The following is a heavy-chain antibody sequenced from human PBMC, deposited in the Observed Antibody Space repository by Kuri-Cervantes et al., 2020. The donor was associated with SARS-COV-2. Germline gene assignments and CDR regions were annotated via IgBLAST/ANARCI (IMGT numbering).Heavy chain of an antibody. Sequence: SETLSLTCTVSGGSISSYYWSWIRQPPGKGLEWIGYIYYSGSTNYNPPLKSRVTISVDTSKNQFSLKLSSVTAADTAVYYCASLRTGEGPLLDYWGQGTLVTVSS. J-gene: IGHJ4*02. D-gene: IGHD7-27*01. CDR1: GGSISSYY. CDR3: ASLRTGEGPLLDY. V-gene: IGHV4-59*12. CDR2: IYYSGST.